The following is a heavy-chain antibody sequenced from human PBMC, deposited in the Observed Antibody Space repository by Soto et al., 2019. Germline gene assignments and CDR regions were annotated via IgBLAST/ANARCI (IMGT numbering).Heavy chain of an antibody. Sequence: QVQLVQSGAEVKKPGSSVKVSCKASGGTFSSYTISWVRQAPGQGLEWMGRIIPILGIANYAQKFQGRVTITADKSTSTAYMELSSLRSEDTAVYYCASLVDRAGVPAAITAAGALRNWFDPWGQGTLVTVSS. CDR2: IIPILGIA. D-gene: IGHD2-2*02. CDR3: ASLVDRAGVPAAITAAGALRNWFDP. V-gene: IGHV1-69*02. J-gene: IGHJ5*02. CDR1: GGTFSSYT.